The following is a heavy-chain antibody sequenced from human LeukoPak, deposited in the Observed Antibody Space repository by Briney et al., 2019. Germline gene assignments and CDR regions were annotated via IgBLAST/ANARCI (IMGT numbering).Heavy chain of an antibody. D-gene: IGHD3-3*01. J-gene: IGHJ3*02. CDR2: IRYDGSNK. CDR3: AKAYDFWSGHDAFDI. Sequence: GGSLRLSCAASGFTFSSYGMHWVRQAPGKGLEWVAFIRYDGSNKYYADSVKGRFTISRDNSKNTLYLQMNSLRAEDTAVYYCAKAYDFWSGHDAFDIWGQGTMVTVSS. CDR1: GFTFSSYG. V-gene: IGHV3-30*02.